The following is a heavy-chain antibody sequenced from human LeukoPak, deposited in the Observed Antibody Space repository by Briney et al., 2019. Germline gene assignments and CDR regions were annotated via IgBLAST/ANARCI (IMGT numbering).Heavy chain of an antibody. D-gene: IGHD3-10*01. J-gene: IGHJ3*02. V-gene: IGHV3-23*01. Sequence: GGSLRLSCTASGSAFDEHGMSWVRQAPGKGLEWVSAISGSGGSTYYADSVKGRFTISRDNSKNTLYLQMNSLRAEDTAVYYCAKVGNYYGSGSYPRDAFDIWGQGTMVTVSS. CDR2: ISGSGGST. CDR3: AKVGNYYGSGSYPRDAFDI. CDR1: GSAFDEHG.